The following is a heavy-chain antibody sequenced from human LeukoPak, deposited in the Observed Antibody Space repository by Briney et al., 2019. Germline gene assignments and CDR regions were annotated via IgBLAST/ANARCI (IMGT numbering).Heavy chain of an antibody. CDR2: INPNSGGT. J-gene: IGHJ3*02. V-gene: IGHV1-2*02. CDR3: ARGYYDSSGYPI. Sequence: ASVKVSCKASGYTFTGYYMHWVRQAPGQGLEWMGWINPNSGGTNYVQKFQGRVTMTRDTSISTAYMELSRLRSDDTAVYYCARGYYDSSGYPIWGQGTMVTVSS. D-gene: IGHD3-22*01. CDR1: GYTFTGYY.